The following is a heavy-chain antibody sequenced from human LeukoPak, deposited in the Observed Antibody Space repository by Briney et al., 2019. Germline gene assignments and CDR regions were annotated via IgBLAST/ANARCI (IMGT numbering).Heavy chain of an antibody. CDR1: GYTFTGYY. Sequence: ASVKVSCKASGYTFTGYYMHWVRQAPGQGLEWMGWINPNSGGTNYAQKFQGRVTVTRDTSISTAYMELSRLRSDDTAVYCCARVGSSGWYVHPTLDYWGQGTLVTVSS. CDR2: INPNSGGT. J-gene: IGHJ4*02. D-gene: IGHD6-19*01. CDR3: ARVGSSGWYVHPTLDY. V-gene: IGHV1-2*02.